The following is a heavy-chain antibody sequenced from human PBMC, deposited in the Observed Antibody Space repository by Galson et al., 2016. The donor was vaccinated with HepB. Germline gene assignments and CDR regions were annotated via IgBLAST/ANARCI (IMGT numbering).Heavy chain of an antibody. CDR2: IWYDGNKK. V-gene: IGHV3-33*01. D-gene: IGHD3-3*01. CDR1: GFTVSSYG. CDR3: ARGESKYYDFWSGNYYYFMDV. Sequence: SLRLSCAASGFTVSSYGMHWVRRAPGKGLVWVAVIWYDGNKKYYADSVKGRFTISRDNSKNTLYLQMNSLRVDDTAVYYCARGESKYYDFWSGNYYYFMDVWGKGTTVTVSS. J-gene: IGHJ6*03.